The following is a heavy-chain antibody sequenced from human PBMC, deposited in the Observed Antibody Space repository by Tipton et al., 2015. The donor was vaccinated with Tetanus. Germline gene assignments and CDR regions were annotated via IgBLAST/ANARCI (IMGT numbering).Heavy chain of an antibody. CDR2: IYTSGST. J-gene: IGHJ6*02. CDR1: GGSISSDY. V-gene: IGHV4-4*07. D-gene: IGHD1-14*01. CDR3: ARDGQPGYYYGMDV. Sequence: TLSLTCAVSGGSISSDYWGWIRQPAGKGLEWIGRIYTSGSTNYNPSLKSRVTMSVDTSKNQFSLKLSSVTAADTAIYYCARDGQPGYYYGMDVWGQGTTVTVSS.